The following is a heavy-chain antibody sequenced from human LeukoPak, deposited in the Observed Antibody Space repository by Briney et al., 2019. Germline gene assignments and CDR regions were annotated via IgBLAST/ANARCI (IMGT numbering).Heavy chain of an antibody. Sequence: ASVKVSCKASGYTFTSYGISWVRQAPGQGLEWMGWINPNSGGTNYAQKFQGRVTMTRDTSISTAYMELSRLRSDDTAVYYCASYITIFGVPPDYYYYGMDVWGQGTTVTVSS. D-gene: IGHD3-3*01. J-gene: IGHJ6*02. CDR1: GYTFTSYG. CDR2: INPNSGGT. V-gene: IGHV1-2*02. CDR3: ASYITIFGVPPDYYYYGMDV.